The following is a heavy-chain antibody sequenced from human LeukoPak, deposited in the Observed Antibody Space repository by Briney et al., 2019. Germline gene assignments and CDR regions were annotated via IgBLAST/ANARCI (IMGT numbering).Heavy chain of an antibody. CDR3: ARGLRFLEWLSGFDY. D-gene: IGHD3-3*01. CDR2: FNWNGGST. J-gene: IGHJ4*02. CDR1: GFTFDDYG. Sequence: PGGSLRLSCAASGFTFDDYGMSWVRHAPGKGLEWVSGFNWNGGSTGYADSVKGRFTISRDNAKNSLYLQMNSLRAEDTALYYCARGLRFLEWLSGFDYWGQGILVTVSS. V-gene: IGHV3-20*04.